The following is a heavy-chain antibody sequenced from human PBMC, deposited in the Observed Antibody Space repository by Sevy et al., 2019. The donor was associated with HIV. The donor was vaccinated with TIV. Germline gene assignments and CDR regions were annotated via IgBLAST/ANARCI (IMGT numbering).Heavy chain of an antibody. CDR3: ARDPYCSGGSCYSSWFDP. D-gene: IGHD2-15*01. Sequence: ASVKVSCKACGYTFTGYYMHWVRQAPGQGLEWMGRINPNSGGTNYAQKFQGRATMTRDTSISTAYMELSRLRSDDTAVYYCARDPYCSGGSCYSSWFDPWGQGTLVTVSS. CDR2: INPNSGGT. V-gene: IGHV1-2*06. CDR1: GYTFTGYY. J-gene: IGHJ5*02.